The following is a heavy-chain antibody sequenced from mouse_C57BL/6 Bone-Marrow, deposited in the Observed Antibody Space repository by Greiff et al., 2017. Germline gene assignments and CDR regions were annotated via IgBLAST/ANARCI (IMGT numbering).Heavy chain of an antibody. CDR3: ARDYYGRALYYFDY. J-gene: IGHJ2*01. CDR2: ISDGGSYT. D-gene: IGHD1-1*01. V-gene: IGHV5-4*01. CDR1: GFTFSSYA. Sequence: DVKLVESGGGLVKPGGSLKLSCAASGFTFSSYAMSWVRQTPEKRLEWVATISDGGSYTYYPDNVKGRFTISRDNAKNNLYLQMSHLKSEDTAMYYCARDYYGRALYYFDYWGQGTTLTVSS.